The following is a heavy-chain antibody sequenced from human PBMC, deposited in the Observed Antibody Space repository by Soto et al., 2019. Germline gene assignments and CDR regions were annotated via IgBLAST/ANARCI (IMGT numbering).Heavy chain of an antibody. CDR2: IKEDGSEE. D-gene: IGHD3-9*01. CDR1: GFTFNTYW. V-gene: IGHV3-7*01. J-gene: IGHJ4*02. Sequence: QLVESGGGLVQPGGSLRLSCATSGFTFNTYWMTWVRQAPGKGLEWVANIKEDGSEENYVDSVKGRFTISRDHGKNSLFLQMNRLRRADSAVYYCVRSFSFDWLLFTLDYWGQGTLVSVSS. CDR3: VRSFSFDWLLFTLDY.